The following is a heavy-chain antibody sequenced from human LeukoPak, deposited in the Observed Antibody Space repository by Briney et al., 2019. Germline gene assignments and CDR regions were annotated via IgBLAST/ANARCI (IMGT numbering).Heavy chain of an antibody. CDR3: ARHSYSNYLNWFDP. J-gene: IGHJ5*02. CDR1: GYSISSGYY. CDR2: MYHSGST. Sequence: PSETLSLTCAVSGYSISSGYYWGWIRQPPGKGLEWVGSMYHSGSTYYNPSLKSRLTISVDTSKNQFSLKLSTVTAADTAMYYCARHSYSNYLNWFDPWGQGTLVTVSS. V-gene: IGHV4-38-2*01. D-gene: IGHD4-11*01.